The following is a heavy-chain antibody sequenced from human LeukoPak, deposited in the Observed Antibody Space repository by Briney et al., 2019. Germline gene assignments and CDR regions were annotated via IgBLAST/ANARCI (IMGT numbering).Heavy chain of an antibody. CDR3: ARVFSGSFDI. CDR2: IYYSGNT. Sequence: SETLSLTCTVSGGYIGSYYWSWIRQPPGKGLEWIGYIYYSGNTNYSPSLKSRITMSVDTSKNQFSLKLSSVTAADTAVYYCARVFSGSFDIWGQGTMVTVSS. J-gene: IGHJ3*02. V-gene: IGHV4-59*01. CDR1: GGYIGSYY. D-gene: IGHD1-26*01.